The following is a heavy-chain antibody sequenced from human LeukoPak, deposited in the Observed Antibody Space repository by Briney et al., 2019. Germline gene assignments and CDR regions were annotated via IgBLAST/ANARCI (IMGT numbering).Heavy chain of an antibody. CDR1: GGSISSYY. D-gene: IGHD6-19*01. J-gene: IGHJ4*02. V-gene: IGHV4-59*01. Sequence: SETLSLTCTVSGGSISSYYWRWIRQPPGKGLEWIGYIYYSGSTNYNPSLKSRVTISVDTSKNQCSLKLSSVTDADTAVYYCASAIPDSSGYQTIDYWGRGTLVTVSS. CDR3: ASAIPDSSGYQTIDY. CDR2: IYYSGST.